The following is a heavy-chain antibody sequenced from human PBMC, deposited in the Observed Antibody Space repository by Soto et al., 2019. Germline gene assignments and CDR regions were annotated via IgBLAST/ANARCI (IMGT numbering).Heavy chain of an antibody. CDR2: IIPVLGVG. D-gene: IGHD5-18*01. CDR1: GGTFGNHA. Sequence: QVQLVQSGAEVKKPGSSVRVSCKASGGTFGNHAISWVRQAPGQGLEWLGGIIPVLGVGDNAQNFQGRVTITADAYTSTAYLELSSLRSEDTALYYCAIEAGYTYGYVFDYWGQGTLVTVSS. CDR3: AIEAGYTYGYVFDY. J-gene: IGHJ4*02. V-gene: IGHV1-69*01.